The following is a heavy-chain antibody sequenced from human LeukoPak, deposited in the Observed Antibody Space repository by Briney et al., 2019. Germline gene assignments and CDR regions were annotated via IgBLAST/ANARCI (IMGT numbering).Heavy chain of an antibody. D-gene: IGHD3-10*01. J-gene: IGHJ4*02. CDR1: GGSISSGGYS. V-gene: IGHV4-30-2*01. CDR2: IYHSGST. CDR3: ARVTGGSGSYYSPLHYYFDY. Sequence: PSETLSLTCAVSGGSISSGGYSWSWIRQPPGKGLEWIGYIYHSGSTYYNPSLKSRVTISVDRSKIQFSLKLSSVTAADTAVYYCARVTGGSGSYYSPLHYYFDYWGQGTLVAVSS.